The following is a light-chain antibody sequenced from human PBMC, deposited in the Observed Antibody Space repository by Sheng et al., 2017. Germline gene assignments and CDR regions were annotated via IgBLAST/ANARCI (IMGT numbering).Light chain of an antibody. CDR1: HDISSY. Sequence: DVQLTQSPSFLSASVGDSVTITCRASHDISSYVDWYQQKPGKAPRLLIYTASFLQSGVPSRFSGSGSGSVFTLTISNLQPEDFATYYCQQLNGYPITFGGGTKVE. J-gene: IGKJ4*01. CDR2: TAS. CDR3: QQLNGYPIT. V-gene: IGKV1-9*01.